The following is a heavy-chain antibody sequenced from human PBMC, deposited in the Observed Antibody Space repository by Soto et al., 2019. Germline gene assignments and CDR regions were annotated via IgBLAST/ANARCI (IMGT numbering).Heavy chain of an antibody. J-gene: IGHJ5*01. CDR1: GDSISNLDYF. V-gene: IGHV4-30-4*01. CDR2: IYKSATT. Sequence: SETLSLTCSVSGDSISNLDYFWAWIRQPPGQALEYIGYIYKSATTCDNPSFESRVAISVDTSKSQFSLNVTSVTAADTAVYFCARGRYCLTGRCFPNWFDSWGQGDLVTVS. D-gene: IGHD7-27*01. CDR3: ARGRYCLTGRCFPNWFDS.